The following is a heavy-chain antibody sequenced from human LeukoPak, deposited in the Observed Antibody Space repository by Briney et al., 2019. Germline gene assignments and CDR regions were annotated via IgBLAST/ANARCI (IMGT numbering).Heavy chain of an antibody. D-gene: IGHD2-15*01. J-gene: IGHJ4*02. CDR3: ATSQVCSGGSCYSY. Sequence: PGGSLRLSCAASGFTFSSYSMNWVRQAPGKGLEWVANIKQDGTEKYYVDSVKGRFTVSRDNAKNSLYLQMNSLRAEDTAVYYCATSQVCSGGSCYSYWGQGTLVTVSS. CDR2: IKQDGTEK. V-gene: IGHV3-7*03. CDR1: GFTFSSYS.